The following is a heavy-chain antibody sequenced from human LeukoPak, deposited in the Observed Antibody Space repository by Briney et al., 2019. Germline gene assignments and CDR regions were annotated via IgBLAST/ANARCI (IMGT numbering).Heavy chain of an antibody. CDR2: ISHDGSNK. Sequence: PGGSLRLSCAASGFTFSSYGIHWVRQAPGKGLEWVAVISHDGSNKYYADSVKGRFTISRDNSKNTLYLQMNSLRAEDTAVYYCAKDSSGSYEGWFDPWGQGTLVTVSS. CDR1: GFTFSSYG. J-gene: IGHJ5*02. D-gene: IGHD1-26*01. V-gene: IGHV3-30*18. CDR3: AKDSSGSYEGWFDP.